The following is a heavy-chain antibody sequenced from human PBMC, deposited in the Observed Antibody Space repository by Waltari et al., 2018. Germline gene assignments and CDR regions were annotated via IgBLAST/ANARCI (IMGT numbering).Heavy chain of an antibody. CDR2: ISYDGSNK. J-gene: IGHJ4*02. CDR3: ARVIDSSSWYLDPQDY. D-gene: IGHD6-13*01. Sequence: QVQLVESGGGVVQPGRSLRLSCAASGFTFSSYAMHWVRQASGKGLEWVAVISYDGSNKYYADSVKGRFTISRDNSKNTLYLQMNSLRAEDTAVYYCARVIDSSSWYLDPQDYWGQGTLVTVSS. V-gene: IGHV3-30-3*01. CDR1: GFTFSSYA.